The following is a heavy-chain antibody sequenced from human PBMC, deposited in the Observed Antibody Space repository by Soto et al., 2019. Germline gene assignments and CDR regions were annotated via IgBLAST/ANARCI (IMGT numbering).Heavy chain of an antibody. CDR1: GYAFIYYP. V-gene: IGHV1-3*01. Sequence: GASVKVSCKASGYAFIYYPIHWVRQAPGQGLEWTGWINLGNGNTEYSQNFQDRVTITTDKSTSTAYMELRSLRSDDTAVYYCARSQEDPLDYDSSGSFDPWGQGTLVTVSS. CDR2: INLGNGNT. CDR3: ARSQEDPLDYDSSGSFDP. D-gene: IGHD3-22*01. J-gene: IGHJ5*02.